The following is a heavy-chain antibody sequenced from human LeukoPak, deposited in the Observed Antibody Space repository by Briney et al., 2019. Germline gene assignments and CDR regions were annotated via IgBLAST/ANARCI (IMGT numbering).Heavy chain of an antibody. CDR1: GGSISSYY. CDR2: IYYSGST. CDR3: AREHSSSWYWFDP. J-gene: IGHJ5*02. Sequence: SETLFLTCTVSGGSISSYYWSWIRQPPGKGLEWIGYIYYSGSTNYNPSLKSRVTISVDTSKNQFSLKLSSVTAADTAVYYCAREHSSSWYWFDPWGQGTLVTVSS. V-gene: IGHV4-59*01. D-gene: IGHD6-13*01.